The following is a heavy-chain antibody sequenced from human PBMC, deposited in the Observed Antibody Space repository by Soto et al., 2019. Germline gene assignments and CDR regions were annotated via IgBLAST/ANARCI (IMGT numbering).Heavy chain of an antibody. D-gene: IGHD2-8*01. CDR3: ARRLMVYAAYYYFYYMDV. CDR2: IYYSGST. J-gene: IGHJ6*03. Sequence: SETLSLTCTVSGGSISSSSYYWGWIRQPPGKGLEWIGSIYYSGSTYYNPSLKSRVTIYVDTSKNQFSLKLSSVTAADTAVYYCARRLMVYAAYYYFYYMDVWGKGTTVTVSS. V-gene: IGHV4-39*01. CDR1: GGSISSSSYY.